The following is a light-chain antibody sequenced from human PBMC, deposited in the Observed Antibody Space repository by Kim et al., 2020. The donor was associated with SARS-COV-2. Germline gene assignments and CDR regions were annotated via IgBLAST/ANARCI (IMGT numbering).Light chain of an antibody. CDR1: QSVSSN. CDR2: GAS. J-gene: IGKJ1*01. Sequence: EIVMTQSPATLSVSPGERATLSCRASQSVSSNLAWYQQKPGQAPRLLIYGASTRATGIPARFSGSESGTEFTLTISSLQSEDFAVYYCQQYVNWPRTFGQGTKVEI. CDR3: QQYVNWPRT. V-gene: IGKV3-15*01.